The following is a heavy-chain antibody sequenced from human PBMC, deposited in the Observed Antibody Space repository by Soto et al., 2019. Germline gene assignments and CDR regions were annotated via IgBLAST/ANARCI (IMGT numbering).Heavy chain of an antibody. J-gene: IGHJ4*02. CDR3: ARARGGYIDY. CDR2: IYYSGST. V-gene: IGHV4-59*01. CDR1: GGSISSYY. Sequence: QVQLQESGPGLVKPSETLSLTCTVSGGSISSYYWSWIRQPPGKGLEWIGYIYYSGSTNYNPSLMSLVTISVDTSKNQFSLKLSSVTAADPAVYYWARARGGYIDYWGPGTLVTVSS. D-gene: IGHD2-15*01.